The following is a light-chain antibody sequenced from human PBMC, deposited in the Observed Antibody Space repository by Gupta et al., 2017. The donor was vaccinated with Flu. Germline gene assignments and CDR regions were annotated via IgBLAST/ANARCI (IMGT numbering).Light chain of an antibody. CDR1: QSSLYSYNNRNY. CDR2: WAS. J-gene: IGKJ4*01. Sequence: DIVMTQSPHSLAVSLGERATIDCKSSQSSLYSYNNRNYLHWYQQKPGQPPKLVISWASNREYGVTDRFRGRGFERDFTRTSSGRQAEDVAVYYGQQDYATCTFGGGTKVEIK. CDR3: QQDYATCT. V-gene: IGKV4-1*01.